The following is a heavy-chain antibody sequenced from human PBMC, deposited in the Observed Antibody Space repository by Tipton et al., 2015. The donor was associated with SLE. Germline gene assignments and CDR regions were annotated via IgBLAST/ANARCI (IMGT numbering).Heavy chain of an antibody. Sequence: QSGPEVKKPGASVKVSCKASGYTFTSYGISWVRQAPGQGLEWMGWISAYNGNTNYAQKLQGRVTMTTDTSTITAYMELRSLRSDDTAVYYCATKKPSDYYYGMDVWGQGTTVTVSS. CDR3: ATKKPSDYYYGMDV. J-gene: IGHJ6*02. CDR2: ISAYNGNT. CDR1: GYTFTSYG. D-gene: IGHD3-10*01. V-gene: IGHV1-18*01.